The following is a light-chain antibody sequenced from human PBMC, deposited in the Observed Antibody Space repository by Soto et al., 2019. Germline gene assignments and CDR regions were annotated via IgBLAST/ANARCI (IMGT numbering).Light chain of an antibody. CDR3: QQSYTTPIT. V-gene: IGKV1-39*01. CDR2: AAS. J-gene: IGKJ1*01. Sequence: DIQMTQSPSSLSASVGDRVTITCRASQSITNYLNWYQQKPGKAPNLLIYAASNLQSVVPSRFSGSESGTDFTLTISSLQPEDFATYSCQQSYTTPITFGQVTREEIK. CDR1: QSITNY.